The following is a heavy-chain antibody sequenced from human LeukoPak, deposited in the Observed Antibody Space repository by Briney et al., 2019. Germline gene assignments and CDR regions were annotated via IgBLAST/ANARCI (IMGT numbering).Heavy chain of an antibody. CDR1: GGSISSGDYF. CDR3: ARAPGITIFGVVIIPAAYMDV. J-gene: IGHJ6*03. D-gene: IGHD3-3*01. V-gene: IGHV4-30-4*02. CDR2: IHYTGST. Sequence: SETLSLTCNVSGGSISSGDYFWNWIRQPPGKGLEWLGYIHYTGSTYYNPSLQSRVTMSVDTSKNQFSLRLSSVTAADTAVYYCARAPGITIFGVVIIPAAYMDVWGKGTTVTVSS.